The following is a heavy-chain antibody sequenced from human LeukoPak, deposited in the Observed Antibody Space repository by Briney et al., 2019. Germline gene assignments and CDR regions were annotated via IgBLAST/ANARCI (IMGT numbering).Heavy chain of an antibody. Sequence: SETLSLTCTVSGGSISSYYWSWIRQPPGKGLEWIGEINHSGSTNYNPSLKSRVTISVDTSKNQFSLKLSSVTAADTAVYYCARQGLTGLAARSYSTTGFDYWGQGTLVTVSS. CDR1: GGSISSYY. V-gene: IGHV4-34*01. CDR2: INHSGST. D-gene: IGHD6-6*01. CDR3: ARQGLTGLAARSYSTTGFDY. J-gene: IGHJ4*02.